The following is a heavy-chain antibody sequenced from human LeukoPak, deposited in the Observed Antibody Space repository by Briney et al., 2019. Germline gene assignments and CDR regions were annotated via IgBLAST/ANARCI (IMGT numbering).Heavy chain of an antibody. Sequence: ASVKVSCKASGYTFTSYAMHWVRQAPGQRLEWMGWINAGNGNTKYSQKFQGRVAITRDTSASTAYMELSSLRSEDAAVYYCARDRGGAGDFDYWGQGTLVTVSS. CDR1: GYTFTSYA. J-gene: IGHJ4*02. CDR3: ARDRGGAGDFDY. CDR2: INAGNGNT. V-gene: IGHV1-3*01. D-gene: IGHD3-16*01.